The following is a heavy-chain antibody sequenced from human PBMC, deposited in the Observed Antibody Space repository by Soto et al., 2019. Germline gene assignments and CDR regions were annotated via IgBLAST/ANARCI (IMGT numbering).Heavy chain of an antibody. CDR3: TRESKIVPGAGTPMWY. V-gene: IGHV1-46*01. D-gene: IGHD3-10*01. Sequence: QVELVQSGAEVKKPGASVKVSCKTSGYTFTDYYMHWVRQAPGQGLEWMGIINPRAGNTIDAEKFQGRITMTRDTSANTVYMERSSLRSEDTARYYCTRESKIVPGAGTPMWYCGQATLVTVSS. CDR1: GYTFTDYY. CDR2: INPRAGNT. J-gene: IGHJ4*02.